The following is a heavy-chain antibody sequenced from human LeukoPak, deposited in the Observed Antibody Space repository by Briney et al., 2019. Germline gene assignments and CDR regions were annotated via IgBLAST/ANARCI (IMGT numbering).Heavy chain of an antibody. J-gene: IGHJ5*02. Sequence: PSETLSLTCTVSGGSISSSSYYWGWIRQPPGKGLEWIGSIYYSGSTYYNPSLKSRVTISVDTSKNQFSLKLSSVTAADTAVYYCARDHRRFLEYGSDDWFDLWGQGTLVTVSS. V-gene: IGHV4-39*07. CDR3: ARDHRRFLEYGSDDWFDL. CDR2: IYYSGST. D-gene: IGHD3-3*01. CDR1: GGSISSSSYY.